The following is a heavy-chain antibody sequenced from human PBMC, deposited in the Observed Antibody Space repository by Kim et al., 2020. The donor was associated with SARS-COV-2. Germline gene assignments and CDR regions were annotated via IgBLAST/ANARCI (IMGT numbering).Heavy chain of an antibody. CDR2: IIPIFGTA. CDR3: AREQYSSSWYETSANYYYGMDV. CDR1: GGTFSSYA. D-gene: IGHD6-13*01. V-gene: IGHV1-69*13. Sequence: SVKVSCKASGGTFSSYAISWVRQAPGQGLEWMGGIIPIFGTANYAQKFQGRVTITADESTSTAYMELSSLRSEDTAVYYCAREQYSSSWYETSANYYYGMDVCGQGTTVTVSS. J-gene: IGHJ6*02.